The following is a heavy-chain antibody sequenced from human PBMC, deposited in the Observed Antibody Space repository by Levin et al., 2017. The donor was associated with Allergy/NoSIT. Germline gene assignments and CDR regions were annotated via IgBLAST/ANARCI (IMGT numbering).Heavy chain of an antibody. CDR1: GGSISSYY. Sequence: RTSETLSLTCTVSGGSISSYYWSWIRQPPGKGLEWIGYIYYSGSTNYNPSLKSRVTISVDTSKNQFSLKLSSVTAADTAVYYCAREIMYGDYEDYFDYWGQGTLVTVSS. CDR2: IYYSGST. J-gene: IGHJ4*02. D-gene: IGHD4-17*01. CDR3: AREIMYGDYEDYFDY. V-gene: IGHV4-59*01.